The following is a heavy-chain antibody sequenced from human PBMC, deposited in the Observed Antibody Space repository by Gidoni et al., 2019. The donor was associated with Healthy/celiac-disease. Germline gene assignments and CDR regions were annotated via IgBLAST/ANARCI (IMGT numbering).Heavy chain of an antibody. D-gene: IGHD3-3*01. CDR3: AHTKRITIFGVVGDTASWFDP. J-gene: IGHJ5*02. CDR1: GFSLSTSGVV. V-gene: IGHV2-5*01. Sequence: QITLKESGPTLVNPTQTLTLPCPFSGFSLSTSGVVLGWIRQPPGKALEWLALIYWNDDKRYSPSLKSRLTITKDTSKNQVVLTMTNMDPVDTATYYCAHTKRITIFGVVGDTASWFDPWGQGTLVTVSS. CDR2: IYWNDDK.